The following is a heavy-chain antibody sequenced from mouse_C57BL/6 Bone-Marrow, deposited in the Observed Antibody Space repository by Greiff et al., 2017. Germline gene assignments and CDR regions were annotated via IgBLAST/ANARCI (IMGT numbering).Heavy chain of an antibody. J-gene: IGHJ3*01. CDR1: GFNIKDDY. CDR2: IDPENGDT. V-gene: IGHV14-4*01. CDR3: TTKGSRRFAY. D-gene: IGHD1-1*01. Sequence: EVQLQQSGAELVRPGASVKLSCTASGFNIKDDYMHWVKQRPEQGLEWIGWIDPENGDTEYASKFQGKATITADTSSNTAYLQLSSLTSEDTAVYYCTTKGSRRFAYWGQGTLVTVSA.